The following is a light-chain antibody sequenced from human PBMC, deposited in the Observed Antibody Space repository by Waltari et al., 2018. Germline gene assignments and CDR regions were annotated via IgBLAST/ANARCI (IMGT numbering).Light chain of an antibody. J-gene: IGLJ2*01. CDR2: GNN. V-gene: IGLV1-40*01. CDR1: RPYVRAASD. Sequence: QSGPPHPPPVSGPPGQWLTLSCPWSRPYVRAASDVLRYQLLPGAAPKLLIYGNNNRPSGVPDRFSGSKSGTSASLAITGLQAEDEADYYCQSYDSSLIASVFGGGTKLSVL. CDR3: QSYDSSLIASV.